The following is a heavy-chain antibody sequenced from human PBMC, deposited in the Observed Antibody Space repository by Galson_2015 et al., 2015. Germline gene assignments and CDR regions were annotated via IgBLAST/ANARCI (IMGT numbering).Heavy chain of an antibody. Sequence: TLSLTCTVSGGSISSYYWSWIRQPPGKGLEWIGYIYYSGSTNYNPSLKSRVTISVDTSKNQFSLKLSSVTAADTAVYYCARYPRRTAVAGSGDYWGQGTLVTVSS. V-gene: IGHV4-59*01. CDR1: GGSISSYY. CDR2: IYYSGST. J-gene: IGHJ4*02. CDR3: ARYPRRTAVAGSGDY. D-gene: IGHD6-19*01.